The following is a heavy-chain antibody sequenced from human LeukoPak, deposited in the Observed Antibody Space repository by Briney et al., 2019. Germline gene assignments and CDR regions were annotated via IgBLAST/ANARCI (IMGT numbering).Heavy chain of an antibody. V-gene: IGHV3-21*01. D-gene: IGHD3-10*01. Sequence: PGGSLRLSCAASGFTFSSYEMNWVRQAPGKGLEWVSSISSSSSYIYYADSVKGRFTISRDNAKNSLYLQMNSLRAEDTAVYYCAVWFGELLVEQQFDYWGQGTLVTVSS. CDR2: ISSSSSYI. CDR1: GFTFSSYE. CDR3: AVWFGELLVEQQFDY. J-gene: IGHJ4*02.